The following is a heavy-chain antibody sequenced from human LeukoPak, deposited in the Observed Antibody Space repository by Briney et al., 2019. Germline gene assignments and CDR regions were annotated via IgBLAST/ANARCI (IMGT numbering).Heavy chain of an antibody. Sequence: GGSLRLSCSASGFIFSSYYMHWVRQAPGKGLEYVSAITTNGGSTYYADSVKGRFTISRDNSKNTLYLQMSSLRAEDTAVYYCAKDFWSGYYPDYWGQGTLVTVSS. J-gene: IGHJ4*02. CDR2: ITTNGGST. CDR1: GFIFSSYY. D-gene: IGHD3-3*01. V-gene: IGHV3-64D*09. CDR3: AKDFWSGYYPDY.